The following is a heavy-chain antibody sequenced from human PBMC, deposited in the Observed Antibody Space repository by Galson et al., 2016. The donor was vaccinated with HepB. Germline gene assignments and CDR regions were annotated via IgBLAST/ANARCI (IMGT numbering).Heavy chain of an antibody. Sequence: SLRLSCAVSGLDFRRYWMHWVRQTPGKGLVWVSRINADGTATGYADSVKGRFTISRDDVKNTLYLQMNTLRVEDTAVYYCTRETRWYFDLWGRGTLLTVSS. CDR2: INADGTAT. J-gene: IGHJ2*01. V-gene: IGHV3-74*01. CDR3: TRETRWYFDL. CDR1: GLDFRRYW.